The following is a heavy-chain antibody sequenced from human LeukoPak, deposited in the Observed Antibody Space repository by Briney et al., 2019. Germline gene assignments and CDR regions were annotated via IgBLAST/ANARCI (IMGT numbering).Heavy chain of an antibody. D-gene: IGHD3-10*01. Sequence: ASVKVPCKASGYTFTGYYMHWVRQAPGQGLEWMGWINPNSGGTNYAQKFQGRVTMTRDTSISTAYMELSSVTAADTAVYYCARDLPGSGSYESDWFDPWGQGTLVTVSS. CDR3: ARDLPGSGSYESDWFDP. V-gene: IGHV1-2*02. CDR1: GYTFTGYY. J-gene: IGHJ5*02. CDR2: INPNSGGT.